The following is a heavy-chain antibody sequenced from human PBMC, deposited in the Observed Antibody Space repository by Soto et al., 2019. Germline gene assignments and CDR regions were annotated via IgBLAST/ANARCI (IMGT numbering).Heavy chain of an antibody. CDR3: ARGYYYDSSGYRDYYYYGMDV. CDR1: GGTFSSYA. CDR2: IIPILGIA. Sequence: ASVKVSCKASGGTFSSYAISWVRQAPGQGLEWMGGIIPILGIANYAQKFQGRVTITADKSTSTAYMELSSLRSEATAVYYCARGYYYDSSGYRDYYYYGMDVWGQGTTVTVSS. V-gene: IGHV1-69*10. D-gene: IGHD3-22*01. J-gene: IGHJ6*02.